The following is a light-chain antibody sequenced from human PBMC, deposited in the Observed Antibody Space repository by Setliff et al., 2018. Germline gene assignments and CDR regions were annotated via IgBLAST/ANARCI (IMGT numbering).Light chain of an antibody. Sequence: SALTQPPSASGSPGQSVTISCTGTSSDVGTYNFVSWYQQHPGKAPKLMIYEVSKRPSGVPDRFSGSKSGNTASLTISGLEAEDEADYYCCSYAGSGTFYVFGTGTKVTVL. J-gene: IGLJ1*01. CDR3: CSYAGSGTFYV. CDR1: SSDVGTYNF. CDR2: EVS. V-gene: IGLV2-8*01.